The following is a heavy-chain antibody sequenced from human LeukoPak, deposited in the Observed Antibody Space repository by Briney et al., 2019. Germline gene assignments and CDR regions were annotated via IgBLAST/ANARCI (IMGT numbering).Heavy chain of an antibody. D-gene: IGHD2-8*01. CDR1: GFTFSSYS. V-gene: IGHV3-21*01. J-gene: IGHJ5*02. CDR2: ISSSSSYI. Sequence: GGSLRLSCAASGFTFSSYSMNWVRQAPGKGLEWVSSISSSSSYIYYADSVKGRFTISRDNAKNSLYLQTNSLRAEDTAVYYCARGYCTNGVCYLPWLDPWGEGTLVTVSP. CDR3: ARGYCTNGVCYLPWLDP.